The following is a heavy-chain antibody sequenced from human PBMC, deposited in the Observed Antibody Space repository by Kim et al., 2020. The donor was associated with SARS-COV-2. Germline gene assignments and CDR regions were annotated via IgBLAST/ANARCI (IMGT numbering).Heavy chain of an antibody. CDR1: GFTFSNAW. D-gene: IGHD5-12*01. J-gene: IGHJ4*02. CDR3: TTGILGYSAYVDY. V-gene: IGHV3-15*01. CDR2: LKSKSDGGTT. Sequence: GGSLRLSCAASGFTFSNAWMSWVRQAPGKGLEWVGRLKSKSDGGTTDYAAPVKGRFTISRDDSKNMFYLQMNSPKTEDTAVYYCTTGILGYSAYVDYWGQGTLVTVSS.